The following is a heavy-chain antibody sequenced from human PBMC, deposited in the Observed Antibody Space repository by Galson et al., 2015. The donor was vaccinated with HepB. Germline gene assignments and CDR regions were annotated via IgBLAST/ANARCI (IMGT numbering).Heavy chain of an antibody. V-gene: IGHV3-23*01. CDR1: GFTLTTHA. Sequence: SLRLSCAASGFTLTTHAMTWVRQAPGKGLEWVSGISGGGGSTYYADSVKGRFTISRDNSRNTLYLQMNSLRAEDTAVYYCAKGRVFRRLVRADYYFDYWGQGTLVVVSS. J-gene: IGHJ4*02. CDR2: ISGGGGST. D-gene: IGHD6-19*01. CDR3: AKGRVFRRLVRADYYFDY.